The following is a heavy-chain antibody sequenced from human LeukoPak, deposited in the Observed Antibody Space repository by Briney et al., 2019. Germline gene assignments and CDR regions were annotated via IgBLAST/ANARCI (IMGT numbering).Heavy chain of an antibody. CDR3: ASVTGGDYFDY. J-gene: IGHJ4*02. CDR1: GFTVSSNY. D-gene: IGHD3-16*01. CDR2: LYSGGST. V-gene: IGHV3-66*01. Sequence: GGSLRLSCAASGFTVSSNYMSWVRPAPGKGLEWVSVLYSGGSTSYADSMKGRFTISRDNSKNTLYLQMNSLRAEDTAVYYCASVTGGDYFDYWGQGTLVTVSS.